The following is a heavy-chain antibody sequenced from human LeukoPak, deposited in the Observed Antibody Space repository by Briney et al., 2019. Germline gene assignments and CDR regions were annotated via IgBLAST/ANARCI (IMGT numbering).Heavy chain of an antibody. CDR1: GFTFSSYA. D-gene: IGHD1-7*01. CDR2: ISSSSSYI. Sequence: PGGSLRLSCAASGFTFSSYAMSWVRQAPGKGLEWVSSISSSSSYIYYADSVKGRFTISRDNAKNSLYLQMNSLRAEDTAVYYCARVPTGTTSMAGYWGQGTLVTVSS. J-gene: IGHJ4*02. V-gene: IGHV3-21*01. CDR3: ARVPTGTTSMAGY.